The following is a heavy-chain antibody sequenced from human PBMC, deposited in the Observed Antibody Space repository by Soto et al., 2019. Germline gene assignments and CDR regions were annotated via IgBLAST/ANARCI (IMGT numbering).Heavy chain of an antibody. CDR3: ARDPLDYYFDY. V-gene: IGHV4-61*01. Sequence: SETLSLTCTVSGGSVSSGSYYWSWIRQPPGKGLEWIGYIYYSGSTNYNPSLKSRVTISVDTSKNQFSLKLSSVTAADTAVYYCARDPLDYYFDYWGQGTLVTVSS. CDR2: IYYSGST. J-gene: IGHJ4*02. D-gene: IGHD3-3*01. CDR1: GGSVSSGSYY.